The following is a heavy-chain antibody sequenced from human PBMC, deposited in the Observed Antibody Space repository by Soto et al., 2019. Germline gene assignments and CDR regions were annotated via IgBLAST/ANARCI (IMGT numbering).Heavy chain of an antibody. J-gene: IGHJ4*02. Sequence: QVQLQESGPGLVRPSGTVSLTCAVSGGSISSGNWWSWVRQPPGKGLEWIWEIHHSGSTNYNPSLKSRVTMSVVPSKNLFSLTLNSVTAADTAFYYCARDQGSHPGDWGQGTLVSVSS. V-gene: IGHV4-4*02. CDR3: ARDQGSHPGD. D-gene: IGHD6-13*01. CDR2: IHHSGST. CDR1: GGSISSGNW.